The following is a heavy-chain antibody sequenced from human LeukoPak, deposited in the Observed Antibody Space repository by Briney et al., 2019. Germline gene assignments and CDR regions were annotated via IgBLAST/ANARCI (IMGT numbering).Heavy chain of an antibody. CDR2: INPNSGGT. Sequence: GASVKVSCKASGYTFTSYYMHWVRQAPGQGLEWMGWINPNSGGTNYAQKFQGRVTMTRDTSISTAYMGLSRLRSDDTAVYYCARGLGHSDSSGYYYDMHFFDYWGQGTLVTVSS. D-gene: IGHD3-22*01. V-gene: IGHV1-2*02. J-gene: IGHJ4*02. CDR3: ARGLGHSDSSGYYYDMHFFDY. CDR1: GYTFTSYY.